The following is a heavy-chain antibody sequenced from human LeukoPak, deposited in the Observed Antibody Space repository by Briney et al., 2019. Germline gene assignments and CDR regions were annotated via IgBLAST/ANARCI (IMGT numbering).Heavy chain of an antibody. CDR1: GFTFSSYI. V-gene: IGHV3-21*01. J-gene: IGHJ6*02. CDR2: ISSSSYI. D-gene: IGHD3-9*01. CDR3: ARDTNYDILTYYYYYYYGMDV. Sequence: GGSLRLSCAASGFTFSSYIMNWVRQAPGKGLEWVSSISSSSYIYYADSVKGRFTISRDNAKNSLYLQMNSLRAEDTAVYYCARDTNYDILTYYYYYYYGMDVWGQGTTVTVSS.